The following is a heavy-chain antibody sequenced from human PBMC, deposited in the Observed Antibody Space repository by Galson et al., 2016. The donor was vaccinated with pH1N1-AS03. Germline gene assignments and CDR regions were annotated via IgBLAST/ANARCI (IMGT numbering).Heavy chain of an antibody. J-gene: IGHJ4*02. D-gene: IGHD2-15*01. CDR1: GFTFDAYA. CDR3: AKSPGYCSAGSCSDQGYFDY. Sequence: SLRLSCAGSGFTFDAYAMHWVRQAPGRGLEWVSGIDRNSGTIDYTDSVKGRFTISRDNAKNSLYLQMNSLRADDTALYYCAKSPGYCSAGSCSDQGYFDYWGPGTLVTVSS. CDR2: IDRNSGTI. V-gene: IGHV3-9*01.